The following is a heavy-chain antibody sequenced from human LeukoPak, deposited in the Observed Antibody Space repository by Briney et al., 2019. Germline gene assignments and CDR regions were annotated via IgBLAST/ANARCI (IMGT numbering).Heavy chain of an antibody. V-gene: IGHV4-34*01. CDR3: ARHSDPLTGTTSLGDAFDI. CDR1: GGSFSGYY. CDR2: INHSGST. Sequence: PSETLSLTCAVYGGSFSGYYWSWIRQPPEKGLEWIGEINHSGSTNYNPSLKSRVTISVDTSKNQFSLKLSSVTAADTAVYYCARHSDPLTGTTSLGDAFDIWGQGTMVTVSS. D-gene: IGHD1-20*01. J-gene: IGHJ3*02.